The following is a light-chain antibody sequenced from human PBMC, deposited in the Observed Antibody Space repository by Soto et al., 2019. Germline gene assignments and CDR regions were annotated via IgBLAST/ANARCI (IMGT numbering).Light chain of an antibody. CDR2: DAS. CDR1: QSIYSF. Sequence: EIVLTQSPATLSLSPGERATLSCRASQSIYSFLTWYQQRPGQAPRVLIYDASNRATGIPARFSGSGSGTDFTLTISSLEPEDFAVYYCQQRSNWPWTFGQGTKVDIK. J-gene: IGKJ1*01. V-gene: IGKV3-11*01. CDR3: QQRSNWPWT.